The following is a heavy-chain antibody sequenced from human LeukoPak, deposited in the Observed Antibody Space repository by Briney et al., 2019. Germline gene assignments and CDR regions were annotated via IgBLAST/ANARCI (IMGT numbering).Heavy chain of an antibody. CDR3: ARSTIFGVVNTFDY. J-gene: IGHJ4*02. Sequence: PSETLSLTCTVSGGSISSYYWSWIRQPAGKGLEWIGRIYTSGSTNYNPSLKSRVTMSVDTSKNQFSLKLSSVTAADTAVYYCARSTIFGVVNTFDYWGQGTLVTVSS. CDR1: GGSISSYY. CDR2: IYTSGST. V-gene: IGHV4-4*07. D-gene: IGHD3-3*01.